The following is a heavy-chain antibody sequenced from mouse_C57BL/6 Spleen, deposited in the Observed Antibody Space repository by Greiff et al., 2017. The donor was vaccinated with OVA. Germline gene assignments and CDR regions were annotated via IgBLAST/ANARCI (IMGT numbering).Heavy chain of an antibody. V-gene: IGHV5-17*01. J-gene: IGHJ4*01. D-gene: IGHD2-5*01. CDR2: ISSGSSTI. CDR1: GFTFSDYG. Sequence: EVHLVESGGGLVKPGGSLKLSCAASGFTFSDYGMHWVRQAPEKGLEWVAYISSGSSTIYYADTVKGRFTISRDNAKNTLFLQMTSLRSEDTAMYYCARRSYSNYHEDYWGQGTSVTVSS. CDR3: ARRSYSNYHEDY.